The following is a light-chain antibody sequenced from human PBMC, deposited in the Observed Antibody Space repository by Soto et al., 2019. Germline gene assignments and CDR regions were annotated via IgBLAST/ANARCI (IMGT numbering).Light chain of an antibody. CDR1: SSDVGGYNY. Sequence: QSALTQPASVSGSPGQWITISCTGTSSDVGGYNYVSWYQQHPGKAPKLMIYGVGNRPSGVSNRFSGSKSGNTASLTISGLQAEDEADYYCSSYTSSSTLYVFGTGTKVTVL. CDR2: GVG. CDR3: SSYTSSSTLYV. V-gene: IGLV2-14*01. J-gene: IGLJ1*01.